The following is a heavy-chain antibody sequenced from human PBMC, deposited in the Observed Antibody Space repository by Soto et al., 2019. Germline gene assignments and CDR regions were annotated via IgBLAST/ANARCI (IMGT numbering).Heavy chain of an antibody. D-gene: IGHD1-1*01. Sequence: QVHLVQSGAEVKKPGASVKVSFKGSGYGFTTYGITWVRQAPGQGLEWMAWSSAHNGNTNYAQKLQGRVTVTRDPSTSTAYMELRSLRSDDTAVYYCARGRYGDYWGQGALVTVSS. J-gene: IGHJ4*02. CDR1: GYGFTTYG. CDR2: SSAHNGNT. CDR3: ARGRYGDY. V-gene: IGHV1-18*01.